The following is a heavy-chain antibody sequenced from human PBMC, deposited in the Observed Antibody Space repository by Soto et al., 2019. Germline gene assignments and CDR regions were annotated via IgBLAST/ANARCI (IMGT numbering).Heavy chain of an antibody. CDR2: RSYSGST. J-gene: IGHJ5*02. CDR1: GGSISSGDYY. CDR3: AREGGLAYCGGDCLYNWFDP. V-gene: IGHV4-31*03. D-gene: IGHD2-21*02. Sequence: TLSLTCTVSGGSISSGDYYWSWVRQHPGKGLEWIGYRSYSGSTYYNPSLKSRVTIVVDTSRNQFSLRLSSVTAADTAVYYCAREGGLAYCGGDCLYNWFDPWGQGTLVTVSS.